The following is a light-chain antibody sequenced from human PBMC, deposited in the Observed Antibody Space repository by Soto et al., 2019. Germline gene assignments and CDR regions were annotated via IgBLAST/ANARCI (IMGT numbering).Light chain of an antibody. Sequence: QPVLTQSPSASASLGASVKLTCTLSSGHSNYAIAWHQQQPDKGPRFLMKLNDDGRHIRGDGIPYRFSGSSSGAERYLTVSSLQSEDEADYYCQTWGSGIVAFGGGTQLTVL. CDR1: SGHSNYA. CDR3: QTWGSGIVA. J-gene: IGLJ2*01. V-gene: IGLV4-69*01. CDR2: LNDDGRH.